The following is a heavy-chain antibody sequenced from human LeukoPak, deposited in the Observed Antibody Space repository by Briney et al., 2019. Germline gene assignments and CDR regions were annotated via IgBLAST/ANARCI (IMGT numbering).Heavy chain of an antibody. CDR2: IYPGDSKT. D-gene: IGHD2-8*01. Sequence: AGESLKISCQGSGYSFTNYWIGWVRQMPRKGLEWMGIIYPGDSKTKYSPSFQGQVTISADKSISTAYLQWSSLKASDTAIYYCARLYSIVPHYYFYSMDVWGKGTTVIVSS. CDR1: GYSFTNYW. V-gene: IGHV5-51*01. J-gene: IGHJ6*03. CDR3: ARLYSIVPHYYFYSMDV.